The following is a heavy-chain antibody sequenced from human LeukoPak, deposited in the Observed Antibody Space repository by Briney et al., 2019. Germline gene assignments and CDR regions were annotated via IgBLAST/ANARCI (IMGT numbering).Heavy chain of an antibody. J-gene: IGHJ6*03. CDR1: GFTFSSYE. CDR3: ARDREGYCSSTSCYYYYCMDV. D-gene: IGHD2-2*01. Sequence: GGSLRLSCAASGFTFSSYEMNWVRQAPGKGLEWVSYISSSGSTIYYADSVKGRFTISRDNAKNSLYLQMNSLRAEDTAVYYCARDREGYCSSTSCYYYYCMDVWGKGTTVTISS. CDR2: ISSSGSTI. V-gene: IGHV3-48*03.